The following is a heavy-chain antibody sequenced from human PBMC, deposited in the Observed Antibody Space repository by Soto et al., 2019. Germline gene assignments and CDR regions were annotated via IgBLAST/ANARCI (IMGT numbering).Heavy chain of an antibody. CDR3: AREVAAAGGEYDY. CDR2: ISAYNGNT. V-gene: IGHV1-18*01. CDR1: GYTFTKYG. Sequence: QVQLVQSGAEVKNPGASVKVSCKASGYTFTKYGIVWVRQAPGQGLEWMGWISAYNGNTNYAQKLQGRVTMTTATPTSPAYMELGSLRSGGTAVYYCAREVAAAGGEYDYWGQGTLVTVSS. D-gene: IGHD6-13*01. J-gene: IGHJ4*02.